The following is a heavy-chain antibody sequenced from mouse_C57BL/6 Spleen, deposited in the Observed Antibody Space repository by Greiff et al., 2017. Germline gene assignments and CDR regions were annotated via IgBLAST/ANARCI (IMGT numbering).Heavy chain of an antibody. CDR1: GYTFTGYW. D-gene: IGHD2-5*01. V-gene: IGHV1-9*01. CDR3: ARGGATYYSNYGGYFDV. Sequence: VKVVESGAELMKPGASVKLSCKATGYTFTGYWIEWVKQRPGHGLEWIGEILPGSGSTNYKEKFKGKATFTADTSSNTAYMQLSSLTTEDSAIYYCARGGATYYSNYGGYFDVWGTGTTVTVSS. CDR2: ILPGSGST. J-gene: IGHJ1*03.